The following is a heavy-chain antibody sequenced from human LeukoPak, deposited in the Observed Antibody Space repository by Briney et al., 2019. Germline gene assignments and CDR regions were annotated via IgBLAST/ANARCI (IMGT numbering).Heavy chain of an antibody. CDR3: ARAGGVDTAMDANFDY. J-gene: IGHJ4*02. CDR1: GGSFSGYY. CDR2: INHSGST. Sequence: SETLSLTCAVYGGSFSGYYWSWIRQPPGKGLEWIGEINHSGSTNYNPSLKSRVTISVDTSKNQFSLKLSSVTAADTAVYYCARAGGVDTAMDANFDYWGQGTLVTVPS. D-gene: IGHD5-18*01. V-gene: IGHV4-34*01.